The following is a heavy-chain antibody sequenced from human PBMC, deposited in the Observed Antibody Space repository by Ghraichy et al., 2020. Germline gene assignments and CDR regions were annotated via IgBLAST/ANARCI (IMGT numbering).Heavy chain of an antibody. Sequence: SQTLSLTCAVYGGSFIGYYWSWIRQPPGKGLEWIGEINHSGSTNYNPSLKSRVTISVDTSKNQFSLKLSSVTAADTAVYYCARGFSHITIFGIVIHYSYFDYWGQGTLVTVSS. D-gene: IGHD3-3*01. V-gene: IGHV4-34*01. CDR2: INHSGST. CDR3: ARGFSHITIFGIVIHYSYFDY. J-gene: IGHJ4*02. CDR1: GGSFIGYY.